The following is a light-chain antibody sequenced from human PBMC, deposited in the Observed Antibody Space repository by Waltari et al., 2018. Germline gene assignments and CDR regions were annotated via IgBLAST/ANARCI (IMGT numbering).Light chain of an antibody. V-gene: IGKV3-20*01. Sequence: ELVFTQSPVTLPLSPRARATLSSRASQSVSRSYLARYQQKPGQAPSLLIYGASSRATGIPDRFSGSGSGTDFTLTISRLEPEDFAVYYCQQYGSSLLLTFGGGTKVEIK. CDR3: QQYGSSLLLT. CDR1: QSVSRSY. J-gene: IGKJ4*01. CDR2: GAS.